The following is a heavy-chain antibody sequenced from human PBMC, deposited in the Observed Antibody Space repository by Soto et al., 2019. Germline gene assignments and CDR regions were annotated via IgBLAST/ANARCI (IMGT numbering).Heavy chain of an antibody. CDR1: GGTLRNYG. Sequence: QVQLVQSGAEVKKPGSSVRVSCKASGGTLRNYGISWVRQAPGQGLEWMGGIIPVFGTANYAQKFQGRVTITADDSTSTVYMDVTSLGSEDTAVYYCSRGDATKIVVTTYYGMDVWGQGTTVTVSS. J-gene: IGHJ6*02. D-gene: IGHD4-17*01. CDR2: IIPVFGTA. CDR3: SRGDATKIVVTTYYGMDV. V-gene: IGHV1-69*12.